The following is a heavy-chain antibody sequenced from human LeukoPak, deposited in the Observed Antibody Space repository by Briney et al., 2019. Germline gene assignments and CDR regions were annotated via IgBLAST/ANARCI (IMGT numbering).Heavy chain of an antibody. CDR1: GYTFTGYY. J-gene: IGHJ6*03. CDR2: INPNSGGT. CDR3: VSHRPDYGDPRPYYYYMDV. Sequence: ASVKVSCKASGYTFTGYYMHWVRQAPGQGLEWMGWINPNSGGTNYAQKFQGRVTMTRDMSTSTVYMELSSLRSEDTAVYYCVSHRPDYGDPRPYYYYMDVWGKGTTVTVSS. V-gene: IGHV1-2*02. D-gene: IGHD4-17*01.